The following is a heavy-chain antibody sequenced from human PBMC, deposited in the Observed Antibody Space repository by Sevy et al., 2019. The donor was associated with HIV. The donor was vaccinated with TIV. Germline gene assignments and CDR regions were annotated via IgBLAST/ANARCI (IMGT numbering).Heavy chain of an antibody. CDR2: IIPIFGTA. CDR1: GGTFSSYA. Sequence: ASVKVSCKASGGTFSSYAISWVRQVPGQGLEWMGGIIPIFGTANYAQKFQGRVTITADESKSTAYMELSSLRSEDTAVYYCARGARGYSGYDSYYFDYWGQGTLVTVSS. CDR3: ARGARGYSGYDSYYFDY. D-gene: IGHD5-12*01. V-gene: IGHV1-69*13. J-gene: IGHJ4*02.